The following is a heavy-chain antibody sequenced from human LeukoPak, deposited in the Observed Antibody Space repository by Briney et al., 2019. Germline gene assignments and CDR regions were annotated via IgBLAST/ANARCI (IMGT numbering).Heavy chain of an antibody. V-gene: IGHV3-30-3*01. D-gene: IGHD6-13*01. CDR1: GFTFSSYA. CDR3: ARDKWGSSWSLDY. CDR2: ISYDGSNK. J-gene: IGHJ4*02. Sequence: GGSLRLSCAASGFTFSSYAMHWVRQAPGKGLEWVAVISYDGSNKYYADSVKGRFTISRDNSKNTLYLQMNSLRAEDTAVYYCARDKWGSSWSLDYWGQGTLVTVSS.